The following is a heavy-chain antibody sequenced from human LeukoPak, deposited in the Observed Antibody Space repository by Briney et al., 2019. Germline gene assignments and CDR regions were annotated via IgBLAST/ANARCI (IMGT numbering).Heavy chain of an antibody. D-gene: IGHD6-13*01. V-gene: IGHV4-39*01. CDR1: GGSISSTSHY. J-gene: IGHJ4*02. CDR2: I. Sequence: PSETLSLTCTVSGGSISSTSHYWGWIRQPPGRGLEWIGSIYYKPSLKSRVTISVDTSKNQFSLRLSSVTAADMAVYFCASLAYSVSWTDCWGQGTLVSVSS. CDR3: ASLAYSVSWTDC.